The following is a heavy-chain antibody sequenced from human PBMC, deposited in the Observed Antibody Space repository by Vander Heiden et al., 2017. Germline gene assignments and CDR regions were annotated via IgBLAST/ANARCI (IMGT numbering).Heavy chain of an antibody. CDR1: GFTFTSYA. CDR2: IGNRGGRT. D-gene: IGHD3-16*01. V-gene: IGHV3-23*01. Sequence: VQLLESGGGLAQSGGSLRLSCAASGFTFTSYAMAWVRQAPGKGLEWVSAIGNRGGRTYYADSVRGRFTISRDDSKNALYLQMNSLRVEDTAAYYCAKDRWGNYGALDYWGQGALVTVSS. J-gene: IGHJ4*02. CDR3: AKDRWGNYGALDY.